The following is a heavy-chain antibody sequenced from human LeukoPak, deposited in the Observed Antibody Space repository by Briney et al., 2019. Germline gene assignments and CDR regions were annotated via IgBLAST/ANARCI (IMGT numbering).Heavy chain of an antibody. Sequence: SETLSLTCTVTGGSFSSTTYYWSWLRQPPGKGLEWIASINYSGSTYYNPSLKSRVTISVDTSEYQFSLKLRPVTAADTAVYYCASYVVYGSGKYYFAYWGQGTLVTVSS. CDR3: ASYVVYGSGKYYFAY. J-gene: IGHJ4*02. CDR2: INYSGST. D-gene: IGHD3-10*01. V-gene: IGHV4-39*01. CDR1: GGSFSSTTYY.